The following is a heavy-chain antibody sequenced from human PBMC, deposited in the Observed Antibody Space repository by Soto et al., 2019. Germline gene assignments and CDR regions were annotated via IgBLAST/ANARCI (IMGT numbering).Heavy chain of an antibody. D-gene: IGHD3-3*01. J-gene: IGHJ3*02. CDR3: AGGGGVGVAGSAAFDM. CDR1: GYPVTAYY. Sequence: QLHLVQSGAVVKKPGASVTVSCSASGYPVTAYYMHWVRQAPGRGLEWMGGINPATGAAKYTQTFRGGVTRPGDTSTSTVFMELGGLTSEDTAVFSWAGGGGVGVAGSAAFDMWGQGTLVTVSS. V-gene: IGHV1-2*02. CDR2: INPATGAA.